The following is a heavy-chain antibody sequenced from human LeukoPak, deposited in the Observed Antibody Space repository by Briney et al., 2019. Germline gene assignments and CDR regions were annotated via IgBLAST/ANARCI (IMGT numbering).Heavy chain of an antibody. CDR2: INWNGGST. D-gene: IGHD6-19*01. Sequence: PGGSLRLSCAASGFTFDDYGMSWVRQAPGQGLEWVSGINWNGGSTGYADSVKGRFTISRDNAKNSLYLQMNSLRAEDTALYYCARDPPIGLVRGVYYYYGMDVWGQGTTVTVSS. CDR3: ARDPPIGLVRGVYYYYGMDV. J-gene: IGHJ6*02. V-gene: IGHV3-20*04. CDR1: GFTFDDYG.